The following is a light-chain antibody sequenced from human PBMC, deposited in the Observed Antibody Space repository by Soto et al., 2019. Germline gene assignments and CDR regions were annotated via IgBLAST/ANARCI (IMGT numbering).Light chain of an antibody. Sequence: DVVLTQSPLSLPVTLGQPASISCRSTQSLVYSDGNLYLNWFQQRPGQSPRRLIYKVSNRDSGVPDRFSGSGSGADFTLQIGRVEAEDVGVYYCMQGTHWPPITFGQGTRLEIK. CDR3: MQGTHWPPIT. V-gene: IGKV2-30*01. J-gene: IGKJ5*01. CDR1: QSLVYSDGNLY. CDR2: KVS.